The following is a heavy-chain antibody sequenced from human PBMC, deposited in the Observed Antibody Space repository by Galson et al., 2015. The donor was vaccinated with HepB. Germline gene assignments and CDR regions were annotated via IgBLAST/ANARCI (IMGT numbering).Heavy chain of an antibody. CDR1: GFTFSSFV. Sequence: SLRLSCAASGFTFSSFVMHWVRQAPGKGLEWVSFISYDGSNKNSADSVKGRVTISRDNFKNMLYLQMNSLRAEDTAVYYCARGTVGRPLDYWGQGTLVTVSS. J-gene: IGHJ4*02. D-gene: IGHD3-10*01. V-gene: IGHV3-30-3*01. CDR2: ISYDGSNK. CDR3: ARGTVGRPLDY.